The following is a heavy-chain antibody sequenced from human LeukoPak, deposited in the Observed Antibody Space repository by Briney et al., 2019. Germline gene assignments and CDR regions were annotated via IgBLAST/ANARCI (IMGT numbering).Heavy chain of an antibody. CDR1: GYTFTGYY. J-gene: IGHJ5*02. D-gene: IGHD4-23*01. CDR3: ARDHIRWLGNWFDP. V-gene: IGHV1-2*02. CDR2: INPNSGGT. Sequence: ASVKVSCKASGYTFTGYYMHWVRQAPGQGLEGMGWINPNSGGTNYAQKFQGRVTMTRDTSISTAYMELSRLRSDDTAVYYCARDHIRWLGNWFDPWGQGTLVTVSS.